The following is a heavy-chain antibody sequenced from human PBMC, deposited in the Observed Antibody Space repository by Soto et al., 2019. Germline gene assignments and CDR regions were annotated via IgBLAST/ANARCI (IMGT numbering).Heavy chain of an antibody. V-gene: IGHV2-26*01. CDR1: GFSLSNARMG. D-gene: IGHD3-3*01. Sequence: QVTLKESGPVLVKPTETLTLTCTVSGFSLSNARMGVSWIRQPPGTALEWLAHIFSNDEKSYSTSLKSRLTVTNDTPNSQLVLTMSNMDPVDTATYYCARIPYYDCWSGYRKYNWFDPRGQGTLVTVSS. CDR3: ARIPYYDCWSGYRKYNWFDP. J-gene: IGHJ5*02. CDR2: IFSNDEK.